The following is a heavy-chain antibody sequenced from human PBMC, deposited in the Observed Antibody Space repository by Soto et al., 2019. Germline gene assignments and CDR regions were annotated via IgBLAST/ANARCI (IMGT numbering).Heavy chain of an antibody. CDR1: GFTFTRYS. J-gene: IGHJ4*02. V-gene: IGHV3-21*06. CDR3: ARESEDLTSNFDY. CDR2: ITSTTNYI. Sequence: AGGSLRLSCAASGFTFTRYSLNWVRQAPGTGLEWVSSITSTTNYIYYGDSMKGRFTMSRDNAKNSLDLEMSSLRAEDTAVYYCARESEDLTSNFDYWGQGTLVTVSS.